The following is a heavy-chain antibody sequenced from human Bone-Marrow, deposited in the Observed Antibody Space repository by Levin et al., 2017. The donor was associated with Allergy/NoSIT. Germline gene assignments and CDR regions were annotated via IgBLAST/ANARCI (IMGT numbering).Heavy chain of an antibody. J-gene: IGHJ5*02. D-gene: IGHD6-13*01. CDR1: SGSISSGAYY. V-gene: IGHV4-31*03. CDR3: ARGRGSGSWYSLLWCDP. CDR2: IYYSGAT. Sequence: SETLSLTCTVSSGSISSGAYYWSWIRQHPGKGLEWIGYIYYSGATNYNPSLKSRVTISLDMSKNQFSLKLSSVTAADTAVYYCARGRGSGSWYSLLWCDPWGQGTQVTVSS.